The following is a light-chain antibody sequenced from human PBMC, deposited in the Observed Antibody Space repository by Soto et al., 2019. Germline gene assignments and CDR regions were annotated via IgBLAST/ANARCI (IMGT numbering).Light chain of an antibody. V-gene: IGKV3-11*01. CDR3: QQRRNWPRT. CDR2: QTS. J-gene: IGKJ1*01. CDR1: QSVSSY. Sequence: DIVFTQGPCTLARSPGERATLSCRASQSVSSYLAWYQHKPGQAPRLLIYQTSIRAAGIPARFSASGTGTDFTLTISGVEPEDFAVYYCQQRRNWPRTFGQGTKVDIK.